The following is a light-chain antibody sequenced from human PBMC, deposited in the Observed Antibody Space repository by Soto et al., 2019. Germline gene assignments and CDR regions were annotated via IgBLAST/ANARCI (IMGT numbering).Light chain of an antibody. V-gene: IGLV2-11*01. CDR1: SSDVGGYTY. CDR2: DVI. J-gene: IGLJ3*02. CDR3: CSYAGSYSWV. Sequence: QSALTQPRSVPGSPGQSVTISCTGTSSDVGGYTYVSWYQHLPGKAPKLMIYDVIKRPSGVPDRFSGSKSGSAASLTISGLQAEDEADYYCCSYAGSYSWVFGGGTKLTVL.